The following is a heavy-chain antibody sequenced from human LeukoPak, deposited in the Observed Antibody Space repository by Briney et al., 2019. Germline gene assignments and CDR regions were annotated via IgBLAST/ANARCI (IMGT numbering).Heavy chain of an antibody. CDR1: GFTFSSYG. CDR2: ISYDGSNK. J-gene: IGHJ6*02. Sequence: GSLRLSCAASGFTFSSYGMHWVRQAPGKGLEWVAVISYDGSNKYYADSVKGRFTISRDNSKNTLYLQMNSLRAEDTAVYYCARDCNFWSGYSHKYYYGMDVWGQGTTVTVSS. V-gene: IGHV3-30*03. CDR3: ARDCNFWSGYSHKYYYGMDV. D-gene: IGHD3-3*01.